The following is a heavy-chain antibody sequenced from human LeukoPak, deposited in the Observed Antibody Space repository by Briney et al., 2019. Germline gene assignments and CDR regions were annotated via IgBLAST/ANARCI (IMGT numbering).Heavy chain of an antibody. D-gene: IGHD3-3*01. CDR3: ARAQWISGVVINGPKDY. V-gene: IGHV3-7*01. Sequence: PGGSLRLSCAASAFTFSYYWMNWVRQAPGKGLEWVANIKHDGSERYYVDSVKGRFTISRDNAKNSLFLQMNTLRAEDTAVYYCARAQWISGVVINGPKDYWGQGTLVTVSS. CDR1: AFTFSYYW. CDR2: IKHDGSER. J-gene: IGHJ4*02.